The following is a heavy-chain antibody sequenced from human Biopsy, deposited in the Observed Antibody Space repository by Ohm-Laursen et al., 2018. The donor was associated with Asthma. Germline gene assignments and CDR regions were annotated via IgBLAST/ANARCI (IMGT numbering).Heavy chain of an antibody. V-gene: IGHV3-30*18. CDR2: MSFDGRQT. CDR3: AKERYYDFWSGYPI. CDR1: GFTFDDYG. J-gene: IGHJ3*02. Sequence: SLRLSCSASGFTFDDYGMHWVRQAPGKGLEWVAVMSFDGRQTYYADSVKGRFTISRDNSKNTLYLQMNSLRAEDTAVYYCAKERYYDFWSGYPIWGQGTMVTVSS. D-gene: IGHD3-3*01.